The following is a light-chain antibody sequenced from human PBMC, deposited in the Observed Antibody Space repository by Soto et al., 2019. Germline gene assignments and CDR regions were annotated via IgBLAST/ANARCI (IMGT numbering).Light chain of an antibody. J-gene: IGKJ1*01. V-gene: IGKV1-39*01. CDR2: GAS. Sequence: DIQMTQSPSSLFANVGDRVTITCRASQGISTYLHWYQQRPGKAPTLLIYGASNLHSGVPSRFSGRGSGTEFTLTIRSLQPEDVATYYCQHTRTTPRTFGQGTKGEIK. CDR1: QGISTY. CDR3: QHTRTTPRT.